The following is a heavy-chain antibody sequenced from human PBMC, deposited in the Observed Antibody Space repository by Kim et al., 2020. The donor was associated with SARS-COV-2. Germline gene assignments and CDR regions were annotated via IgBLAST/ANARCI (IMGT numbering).Heavy chain of an antibody. Sequence: GGSLRLSCAVSGFIFSSHAMHWVRQAPGKGLEWMAVISYDRSNKYYADSVKGRFTISRDNSKNTLYLQMSSLRAEDTAVYYCARDLAARRNPKYYYYGMDVWGQGTTVTVSS. V-gene: IGHV3-30-3*01. CDR1: GFIFSSHA. D-gene: IGHD6-6*01. J-gene: IGHJ6*02. CDR3: ARDLAARRNPKYYYYGMDV. CDR2: ISYDRSNK.